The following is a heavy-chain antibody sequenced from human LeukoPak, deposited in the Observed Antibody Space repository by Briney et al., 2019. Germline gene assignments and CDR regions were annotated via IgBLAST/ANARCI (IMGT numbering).Heavy chain of an antibody. V-gene: IGHV3-48*04. CDR1: GFTFSSYS. CDR2: ISSSSSTI. Sequence: GGSLRLSCAASGFTFSSYSMNWVRQAPGRGLEWVSYISSSSSTIYYADSVKGRFTISRDNAKNSLYLQMNSLRAEDTAVYYCAAIVVVPAATGGFYDYVWGSYRSPFDYWGQGTLVTVSS. D-gene: IGHD3-16*02. J-gene: IGHJ4*02. CDR3: AAIVVVPAATGGFYDYVWGSYRSPFDY.